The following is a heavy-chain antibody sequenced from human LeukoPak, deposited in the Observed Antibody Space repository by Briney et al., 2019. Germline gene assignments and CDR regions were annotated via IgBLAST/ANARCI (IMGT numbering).Heavy chain of an antibody. CDR2: IWYDGGNK. CDR1: GFSSSDCG. CDR3: ARGCYYHTRGYWGIDY. V-gene: IGHV3-33*01. J-gene: IGHJ4*02. Sequence: PGRSLRLACAASGFSSSDCGMHWVRQAPGKGLEWVALIWYDGGNKYYADSVKGRYTISRDNSKNTLYLQMNSLRAEDTAVYYCARGCYYHTRGYWGIDYWGQGTLVTVSS. D-gene: IGHD3-22*01.